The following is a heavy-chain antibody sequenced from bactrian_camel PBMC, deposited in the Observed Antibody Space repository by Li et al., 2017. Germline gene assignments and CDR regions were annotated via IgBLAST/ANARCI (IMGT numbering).Heavy chain of an antibody. J-gene: IGHJ4*01. D-gene: IGHD1*01. CDR1: GYTYIPRC. CDR3: AAAARPIWFGFLNRAKYNY. CDR2: ITADGGTI. V-gene: IGHV3S1*01. Sequence: HVQLVESGGGSVQSGGSLRLSCVVSGYTYIPRCMGWFRQAPGKEREGVAAITADGGTIYYYDSVKGRFIISKDNAKNTVYLQMNNLKPDDTAMYYCAAAARPIWFGFLNRAKYNYWGQGTQVTVS.